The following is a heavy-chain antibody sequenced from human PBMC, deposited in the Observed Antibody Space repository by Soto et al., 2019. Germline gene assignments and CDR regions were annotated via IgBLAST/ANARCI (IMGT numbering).Heavy chain of an antibody. CDR3: ARSMKTGKNFDY. CDR2: ISYDGSNK. D-gene: IGHD7-27*01. CDR1: GFTFSTYA. Sequence: GGSLRLSCAASGFTFSTYAMHWVRQAPGKGLEWVAVISYDGSNKYYADSVKGRFTISRDNSKNTLYLQMNSLRAEDTAVYYCARSMKTGKNFDYWGQGTLVTVSS. V-gene: IGHV3-30-3*01. J-gene: IGHJ4*02.